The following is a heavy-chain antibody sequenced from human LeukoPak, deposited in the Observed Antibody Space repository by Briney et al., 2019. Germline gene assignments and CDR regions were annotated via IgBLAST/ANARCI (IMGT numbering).Heavy chain of an antibody. D-gene: IGHD3-10*01. CDR2: IYPGDSDT. V-gene: IGHV5-51*01. J-gene: IGHJ4*02. CDR3: ARPVGYGSGSYFFDY. CDR1: GYSFTSYW. Sequence: GESLKISCKGSGYSFTSYWIGWVRQMPGKGLEWMGIIYPGDSDTRYSPSFQGPVTISADKSISTAYLQWSSLKASDTAMYYCARPVGYGSGSYFFDYWGQGTLVTVSS.